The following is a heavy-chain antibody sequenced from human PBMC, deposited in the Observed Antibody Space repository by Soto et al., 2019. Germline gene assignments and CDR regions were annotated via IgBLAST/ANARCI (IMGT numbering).Heavy chain of an antibody. Sequence: SETLSLTCSVSDDSINSDKYYWGWIRQPLGKGLEWIGSIYYRGNAYYNPSLQTRVTISLDKSRSQFSLKLNSVTAADSAVYFCARLEGLATASYYFDFWGLGALVPVSS. CDR2: IYYRGNA. CDR3: ARLEGLATASYYFDF. CDR1: DDSINSDKYY. V-gene: IGHV4-39*01. D-gene: IGHD5-18*01. J-gene: IGHJ4*02.